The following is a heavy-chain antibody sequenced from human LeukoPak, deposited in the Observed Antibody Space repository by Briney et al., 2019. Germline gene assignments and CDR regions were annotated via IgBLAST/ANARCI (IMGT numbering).Heavy chain of an antibody. CDR2: ISGSGGST. J-gene: IGHJ1*01. D-gene: IGHD2-8*02. V-gene: IGHV3-23*01. CDR3: AKDGSYCTGNVCLAGYFQH. Sequence: GGSLRLSCAASGFTFSSYAMSWVRQAPGKGLEWVSAISGSGGSTYYADSVKGRFTISRDNSKNTLCLQMNSLRAEDTAVYYCAKDGSYCTGNVCLAGYFQHWGQGTLVTVSS. CDR1: GFTFSSYA.